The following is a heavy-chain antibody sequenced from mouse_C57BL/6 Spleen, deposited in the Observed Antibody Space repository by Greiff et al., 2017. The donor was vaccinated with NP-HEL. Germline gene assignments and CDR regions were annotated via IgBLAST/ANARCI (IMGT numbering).Heavy chain of an antibody. Sequence: QVQLQQPGAELVKPGASVKLSCKASGYTFTSYWMHWVKQRPGQGLEWIGNFHPYNDDTKYNEKFKGKATLTVEKSSSTVYLELSRLTSDDSAVYYCAREWTTGGFAYWGQGTLVTVSA. CDR1: GYTFTSYW. CDR2: FHPYNDDT. D-gene: IGHD1-3*01. CDR3: AREWTTGGFAY. J-gene: IGHJ3*01. V-gene: IGHV1-47*01.